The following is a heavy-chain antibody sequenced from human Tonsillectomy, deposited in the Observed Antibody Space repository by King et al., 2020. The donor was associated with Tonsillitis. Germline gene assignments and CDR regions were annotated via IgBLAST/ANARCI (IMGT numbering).Heavy chain of an antibody. CDR1: GFTFSSYS. CDR2: ISSSSSYI. V-gene: IGHV3-21*01. D-gene: IGHD6-19*01. CDR3: AGGPNNSGWYSAFDI. J-gene: IGHJ3*02. Sequence: VQLVESGGGLVKPGGSLRLSCAASGFTFSSYSMNWVRQAPGKGLEWVSSISSSSSYIYYADSVKGRFTISRDNATNSLYLQMNSLRADDTAVYYCAGGPNNSGWYSAFDIWGQGTMVTVSS.